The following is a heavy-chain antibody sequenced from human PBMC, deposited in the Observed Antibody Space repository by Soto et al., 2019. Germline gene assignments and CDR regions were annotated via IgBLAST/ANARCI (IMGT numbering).Heavy chain of an antibody. CDR2: IYSGGGT. D-gene: IGHD6-6*01. V-gene: IGHV3-53*01. CDR1: GFTVSSNY. J-gene: IGHJ6*02. CDR3: TGGSSSSPYYYGMDV. Sequence: EVQLVESGGGLIQPGGSLRLSCAASGFTVSSNYMSWVRQAPGKGLEWVSVIYSGGGTYYADSVKGRFTISRDNSKNTLYLQMNSLRAEDTAVYYCTGGSSSSPYYYGMDVWGQGTTVSVSS.